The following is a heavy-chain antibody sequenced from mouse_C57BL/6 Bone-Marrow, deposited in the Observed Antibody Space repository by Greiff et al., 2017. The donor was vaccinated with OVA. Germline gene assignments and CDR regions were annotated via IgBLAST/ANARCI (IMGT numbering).Heavy chain of an antibody. CDR1: GFNIKDDY. CDR2: IDPEHGDT. V-gene: IGHV14-4*01. CDR3: TTGITTVVDWYFDV. Sequence: EVKLEESGAELVRPGASVKLSCTASGFNIKDDYMHWVKQRPEQGLEWIGWIDPEHGDTEYASKFQGKATITADTSSNTAYLQLSSLTSEDTAVYYCTTGITTVVDWYFDVWGTGTTVTVSS. J-gene: IGHJ1*03. D-gene: IGHD1-1*01.